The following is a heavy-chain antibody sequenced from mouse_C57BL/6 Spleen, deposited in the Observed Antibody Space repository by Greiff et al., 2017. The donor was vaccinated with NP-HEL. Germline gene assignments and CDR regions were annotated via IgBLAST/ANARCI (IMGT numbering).Heavy chain of an antibody. CDR1: GFTFSSYA. D-gene: IGHD3-2*02. Sequence: EVKLQESGGGLVKPGGSLKLSCAASGFTFSSYAMSWVRQTPEKRLEWVATISDGGSYTYYPDNVKGRFTISRDNAKNNLYLQMSHLKSEDTAMYYCARDSSGYYAMDYWGQGTSVTVSS. CDR3: ARDSSGYYAMDY. CDR2: ISDGGSYT. V-gene: IGHV5-4*01. J-gene: IGHJ4*01.